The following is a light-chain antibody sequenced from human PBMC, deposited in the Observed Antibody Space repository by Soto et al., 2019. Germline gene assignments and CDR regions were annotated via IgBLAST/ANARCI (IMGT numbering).Light chain of an antibody. J-gene: IGKJ1*01. CDR2: GAS. CDR1: QSVSGSY. CDR3: QQYGSSPST. V-gene: IGKV3-20*01. Sequence: EIVLTQSPGTLSLSLGERATLSCRASQSVSGSYLAWYQQKVGQAPRLLIYGASSRATGTPDRFSGSGSGTEFTLTISRLEPEDLAVYYCQQYGSSPSTFGQGTKVEI.